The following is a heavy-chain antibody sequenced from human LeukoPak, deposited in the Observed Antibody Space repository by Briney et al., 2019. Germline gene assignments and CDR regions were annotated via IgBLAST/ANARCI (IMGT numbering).Heavy chain of an antibody. CDR3: AKSGGFGGSPYYDY. J-gene: IGHJ4*02. CDR2: ISESDGST. V-gene: IGHV3-23*01. CDR1: GFSFSSYD. D-gene: IGHD2-15*01. Sequence: RTGGSLRLSCAASGFSFSSYDMCWVRQAPGKGLEWVSGISESDGSTYYAGSVKGRFTISRDNSRNTLYLQMNSLRADDTAVYFCAKSGGFGGSPYYDYWGREPWSPSHQ.